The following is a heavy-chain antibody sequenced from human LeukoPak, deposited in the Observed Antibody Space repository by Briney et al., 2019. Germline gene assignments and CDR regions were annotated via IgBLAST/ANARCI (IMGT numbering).Heavy chain of an antibody. V-gene: IGHV5-51*01. J-gene: IGHJ4*02. Sequence: AGESLKISCKGSGYSFTSYWIGWVRQMPGKGLEWMGIIYPGDSDTIYSPSFQGQVTISADKSISAAYLQWSSLKASDTAMYYCARGIGYCTGGTCYQYYFDYWGRGTLVTVSS. D-gene: IGHD2-15*01. CDR1: GYSFTSYW. CDR2: IYPGDSDT. CDR3: ARGIGYCTGGTCYQYYFDY.